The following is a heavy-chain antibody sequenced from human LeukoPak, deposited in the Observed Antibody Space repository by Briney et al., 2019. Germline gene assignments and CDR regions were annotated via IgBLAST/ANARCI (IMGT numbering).Heavy chain of an antibody. J-gene: IGHJ4*02. CDR1: GGTFSSYA. CDR3: ARDLSYDSSGYYYVTEDY. Sequence: ASVKVSCKASGGTFSSYAISWVRQAPGQGLEWMGGIIPIFGTANYAQKFQGRVTITADESTSTAYMELSSLRSDDTAVYYCARDLSYDSSGYYYVTEDYWGQGTLVTVSS. CDR2: IIPIFGTA. V-gene: IGHV1-69*13. D-gene: IGHD3-22*01.